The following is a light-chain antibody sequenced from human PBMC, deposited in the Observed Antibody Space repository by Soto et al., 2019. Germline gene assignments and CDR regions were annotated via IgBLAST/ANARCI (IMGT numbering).Light chain of an antibody. V-gene: IGLV2-11*01. J-gene: IGLJ1*01. CDR2: DVY. CDR1: SSDVGTYAY. CDR3: CSYAGAFTYV. Sequence: QSVLTQPRSVSGSPGQSVTISCTGTSSDVGTYAYVSWYQQHPGKAPKLIIFDVYKRPSGVPDRFSGSKSGNTASLTLSGLQADDEADYFCCSYAGAFTYVFGTGTKLTVL.